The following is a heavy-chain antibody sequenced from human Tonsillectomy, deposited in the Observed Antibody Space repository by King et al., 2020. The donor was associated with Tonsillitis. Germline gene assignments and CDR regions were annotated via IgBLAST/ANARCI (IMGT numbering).Heavy chain of an antibody. CDR3: AKVDRGRVTMVVVARQGRATDAFDI. V-gene: IGHV3-23*04. Sequence: VQLVESGGGLVQPGGSLRLSCAASGFTFSSYAMSWVRQAPGKGLEWVSAISGSGGSTYYADSVKGRFTISRDNSKNTLYLQMNSLRAEDTAVYYCAKVDRGRVTMVVVARQGRATDAFDIWGQGTMVTVSS. D-gene: IGHD3-22*01. CDR1: GFTFSSYA. CDR2: ISGSGGST. J-gene: IGHJ3*02.